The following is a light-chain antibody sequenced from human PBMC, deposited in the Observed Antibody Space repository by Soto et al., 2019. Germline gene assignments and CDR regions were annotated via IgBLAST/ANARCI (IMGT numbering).Light chain of an antibody. V-gene: IGKV1-9*01. Sequence: DFQLTQSPSFLSSAVGNRVTITCRSREGLRNRSARYPQKPGKASNLLIYAASTVQCGVPSRFGGSGSGTEFALTISSLQPEDFASYYCQQFHDYPITFGQGTRLEIK. J-gene: IGKJ5*01. CDR3: QQFHDYPIT. CDR2: AAS. CDR1: EGLRNR.